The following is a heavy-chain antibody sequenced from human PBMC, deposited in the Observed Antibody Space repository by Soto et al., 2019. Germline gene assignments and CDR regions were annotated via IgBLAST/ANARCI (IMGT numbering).Heavy chain of an antibody. D-gene: IGHD5-12*01. J-gene: IGHJ4*02. Sequence: QVQLVQSGAEVRKPGASVKVSCKASGYTFTSYDINWVRQATGQGLEWMGWMNPNSGNTGYAQKFQGRVTMTRNTSMSTAYMGLSSMRCEGAAVYYCARETSGYVRYWGQGTLVTVSS. CDR1: GYTFTSYD. V-gene: IGHV1-8*01. CDR3: ARETSGYVRY. CDR2: MNPNSGNT.